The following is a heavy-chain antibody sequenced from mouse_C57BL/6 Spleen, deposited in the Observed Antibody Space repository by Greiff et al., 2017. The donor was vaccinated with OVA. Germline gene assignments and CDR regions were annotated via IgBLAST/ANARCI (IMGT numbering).Heavy chain of an antibody. J-gene: IGHJ2*01. CDR1: GYSFTGYY. D-gene: IGHD2-1*01. Sequence: EVQLQQSGPELVKPGASVKISCKASGYSFTGYYMNWVKQSPEKSLEWIGEINPSTGGTTYNQKFKAKATLTVDKSSSTAYMQLKSLTSEDSAVYYCARFSDGNYFDYWGQGTTLTVSS. V-gene: IGHV1-42*01. CDR3: ARFSDGNYFDY. CDR2: INPSTGGT.